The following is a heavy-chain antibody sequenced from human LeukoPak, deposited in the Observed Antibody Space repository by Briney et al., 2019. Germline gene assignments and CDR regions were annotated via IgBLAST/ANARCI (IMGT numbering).Heavy chain of an antibody. V-gene: IGHV5-51*01. CDR2: IYPGDSDT. D-gene: IGHD6-13*01. J-gene: IGHJ6*02. Sequence: GESLKISCKGSGYSFTSYWIGWVRQMPGKGLEWMGIIYPGDSDTRYSPSFQGQVTISADKSISTACLQWSSLKASDTAMYYCARHVAERGYSSSWYGMDVWGQGTTVTVSS. CDR1: GYSFTSYW. CDR3: ARHVAERGYSSSWYGMDV.